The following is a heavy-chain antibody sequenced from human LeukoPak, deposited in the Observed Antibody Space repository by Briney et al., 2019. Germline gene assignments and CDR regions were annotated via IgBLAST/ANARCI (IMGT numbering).Heavy chain of an antibody. D-gene: IGHD3-22*01. CDR2: ISSSSTYI. CDR3: ARDQYYDSSGYSNYYYGMDV. V-gene: IGHV3-21*01. CDR1: GFTFNSYS. J-gene: IGHJ6*02. Sequence: GGSLRLSCAASGFTFNSYSMNWVRQAPGKGLEWVSSISSSSTYIYYADSMKGRSTISRDNAKNPLYLQMNSLRVEDTAVYYCARDQYYDSSGYSNYYYGMDVWGQGTTVTVSS.